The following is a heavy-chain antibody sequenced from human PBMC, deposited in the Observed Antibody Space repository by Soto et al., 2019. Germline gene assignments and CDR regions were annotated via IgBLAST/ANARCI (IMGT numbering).Heavy chain of an antibody. CDR2: IDPSDSYT. CDR1: GYSFTSYW. D-gene: IGHD3-10*01. V-gene: IGHV5-10-1*01. J-gene: IGHJ4*02. CDR3: ARVTMAYIVY. Sequence: GESLKISCKGSGYSFTSYWISWVRQMPGKGLEWMGKIDPSDSYTNYSPSFRGHVTISADKSITTAYLQWSSLKAPDTAMYYCARVTMAYIVYSGQGTLVTVSS.